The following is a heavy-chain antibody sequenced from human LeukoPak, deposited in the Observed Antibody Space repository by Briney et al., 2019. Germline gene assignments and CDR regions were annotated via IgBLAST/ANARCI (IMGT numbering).Heavy chain of an antibody. D-gene: IGHD3-10*01. CDR3: AKEGGLLWFGELFTFDY. V-gene: IGHV3-30*01. J-gene: IGHJ4*02. CDR1: GFTFSSYA. Sequence: GGSLRLSCAASGFTFSSYAMHWVRQAPGKGLEWVAVISYDGSNKYYADSVKGRFTISRDNSKNTLYLQMNSLRAEDTAVYYCAKEGGLLWFGELFTFDYWGQGTLVTVSS. CDR2: ISYDGSNK.